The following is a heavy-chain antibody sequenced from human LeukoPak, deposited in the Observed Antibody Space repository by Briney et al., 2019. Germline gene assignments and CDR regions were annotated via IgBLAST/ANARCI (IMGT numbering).Heavy chain of an antibody. V-gene: IGHV3-23*01. Sequence: GGSLRLSCAASGFIFNNAWTTWVRQAPGKGLEWVSAISGSGGSTYYADSVKGRFTISRDNSKNTLYLQMNSLRAEDTAVYYCTYLGTTVTNGFDYWGQGTLVTVSS. J-gene: IGHJ4*02. CDR1: GFIFNNAW. D-gene: IGHD4-17*01. CDR2: ISGSGGST. CDR3: TYLGTTVTNGFDY.